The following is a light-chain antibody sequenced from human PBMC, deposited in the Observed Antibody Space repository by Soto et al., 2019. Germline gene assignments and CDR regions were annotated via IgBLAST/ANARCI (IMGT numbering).Light chain of an antibody. Sequence: QSVLTQPPSVSGAPGQRVTISCTGSSSNIGAGYDVHWYQQLPGTAPKVLIYGNTNRPSGVPDRFSGSKSGTSASLAITGLQAEDEDEYYCQSYDSSLSGSLVVFGGGTKLTVL. CDR2: GNT. CDR1: SSNIGAGYD. V-gene: IGLV1-40*01. J-gene: IGLJ2*01. CDR3: QSYDSSLSGSLVV.